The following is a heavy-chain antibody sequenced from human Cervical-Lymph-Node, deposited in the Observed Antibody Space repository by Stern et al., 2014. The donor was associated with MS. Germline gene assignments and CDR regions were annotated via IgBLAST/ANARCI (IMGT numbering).Heavy chain of an antibody. CDR1: GDTFTDYA. CDR3: AREVGSLAMDV. V-gene: IGHV1-69*06. CDR2: VTPIFGSA. J-gene: IGHJ6*01. D-gene: IGHD1-1*01. Sequence: QVQLVQSGAEVKKPGSSVKVSCKASGDTFTDYAISWVRQAPGQGPEWMGGVTPIFGSADYAQKFQCRLPITADRATSTAYMDLSSLTSEDTAVYYCAREVGSLAMDVWGQGTTVIVSS.